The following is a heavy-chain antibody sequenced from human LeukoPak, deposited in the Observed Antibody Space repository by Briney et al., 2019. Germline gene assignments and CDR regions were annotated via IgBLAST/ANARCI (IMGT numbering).Heavy chain of an antibody. J-gene: IGHJ6*03. D-gene: IGHD2-15*01. CDR2: ISGSGGTT. CDR1: GFTFSSFG. Sequence: GGSLRLSCAASGFTFSSFGMSWVRQAPGKGLEWVSFISGSGGTTDYADSVKGRFTISRDNSRNTLYLQMNSLRAEDTAVYYCARVLRYCSGGNCYFGGLGYMDVWGKGTTVTISS. CDR3: ARVLRYCSGGNCYFGGLGYMDV. V-gene: IGHV3-23*01.